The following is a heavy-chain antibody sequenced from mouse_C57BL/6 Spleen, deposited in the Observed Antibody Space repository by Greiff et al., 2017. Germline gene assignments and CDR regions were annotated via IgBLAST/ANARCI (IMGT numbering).Heavy chain of an antibody. D-gene: IGHD1-1*01. CDR1: GFTFSSYA. V-gene: IGHV5-4*03. Sequence: DVMLVESGGGLVKPGGSLKLSCAASGFTFSSYAMSWVRQTPEKRLEWVATISDGGSYTYYPDNVKGRFTISRDNAKNNLYLQMSHLKSEDTAMYYCARVCYGSGYEGYFDYWGQGTTLTVSS. CDR3: ARVCYGSGYEGYFDY. CDR2: ISDGGSYT. J-gene: IGHJ2*01.